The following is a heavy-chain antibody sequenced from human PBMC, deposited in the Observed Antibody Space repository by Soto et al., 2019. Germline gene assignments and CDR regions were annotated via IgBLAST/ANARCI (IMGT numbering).Heavy chain of an antibody. D-gene: IGHD3-3*01. CDR1: GGSISSGGYY. J-gene: IGHJ5*02. CDR2: IYYSGST. V-gene: IGHV4-31*03. CDR3: AIDISSVGYYFLSSLGMALHWFDP. Sequence: SETLSLTCTVSGGSISSGGYYWSWIRQHPGKGLEWIGYIYYSGSTYYNPSLKSRITISVDTSKNQFSLKLSSVTAADTAVYYCAIDISSVGYYFLSSLGMALHWFDPSGKGTLVTVSS.